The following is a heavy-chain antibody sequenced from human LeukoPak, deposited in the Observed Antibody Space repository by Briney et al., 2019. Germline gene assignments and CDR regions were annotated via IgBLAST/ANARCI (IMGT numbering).Heavy chain of an antibody. D-gene: IGHD3-22*01. CDR2: INANTGNP. V-gene: IGHV7-4-1*02. J-gene: IGHJ4*02. CDR1: GYIFTNYV. Sequence: ASVKVSCKASGYIFTNYVLHWVRQAPGQGLEWMGWINANTGNPTYAQGFTGRFVFSLDTSVSTAYLQISSLKADDTAMYYCARGDYDTHGYQTRWGQGTLVTVSS. CDR3: ARGDYDTHGYQTR.